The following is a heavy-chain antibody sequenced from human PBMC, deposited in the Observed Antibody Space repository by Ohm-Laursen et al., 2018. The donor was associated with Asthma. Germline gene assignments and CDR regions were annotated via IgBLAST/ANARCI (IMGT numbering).Heavy chain of an antibody. J-gene: IGHJ4*02. Sequence: SLRLSCAASGFTFSSYAMHWVRQAPGKGLAWVAVISHDGRNKYYADTVKGRFTISRDNSKNSLYLQMNSLRAEDTAVYYCARDGPELPTELDYWGPGTLVTVSS. V-gene: IGHV3-30*04. D-gene: IGHD1-14*01. CDR3: ARDGPELPTELDY. CDR1: GFTFSSYA. CDR2: ISHDGRNK.